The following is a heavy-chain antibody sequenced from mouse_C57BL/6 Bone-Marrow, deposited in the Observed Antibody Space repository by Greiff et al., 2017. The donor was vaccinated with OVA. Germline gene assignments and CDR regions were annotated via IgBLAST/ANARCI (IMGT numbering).Heavy chain of an antibody. Sequence: VQLQQPGAELVKPGASVKLSCKASGYTFTSYWMHWVKQRPGRGLEWIGGIDPNRGGTKYNEKFKGKATLTVDKPSSTAYMQLSSLTSEDSAVYYCARQAMDYWGQGTSGTVSS. V-gene: IGHV1-72*01. CDR3: ARQAMDY. CDR1: GYTFTSYW. CDR2: IDPNRGGT. J-gene: IGHJ4*01.